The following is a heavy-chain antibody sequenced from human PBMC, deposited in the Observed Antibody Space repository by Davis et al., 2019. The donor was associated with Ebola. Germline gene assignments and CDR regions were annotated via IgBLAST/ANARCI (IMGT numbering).Heavy chain of an antibody. D-gene: IGHD3-10*01. CDR2: IYYSGST. J-gene: IGHJ6*02. CDR1: SGSISSYY. CDR3: ARGAKSNYYGSGSYYPFYYYYGMDV. Sequence: MPSETLSLTCTVSSGSISSYYWSWIRQPPGKGLEWIGYIYYSGSTNYNPSLKSRVTISVDTSKNQFSLKLSSVTAADTAVYYCARGAKSNYYGSGSYYPFYYYYGMDVWAREPWSPSP. V-gene: IGHV4-59*01.